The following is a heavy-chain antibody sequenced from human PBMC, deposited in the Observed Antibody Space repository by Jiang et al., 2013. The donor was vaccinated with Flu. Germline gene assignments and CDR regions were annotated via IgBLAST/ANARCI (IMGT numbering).Heavy chain of an antibody. Sequence: GAEVKKPGESLKISCKGSGSGYVFTRYWIGWVRQMPGKGLEWMGIIHPGDSNPRYSPSFQGQVTISADNSISTAYLQWSGLKASDTAIYYCISGPRDGYNYGGPDYWGQGALVTVSS. CDR1: GSGYVFTRYW. J-gene: IGHJ4*02. V-gene: IGHV5-51*01. CDR3: ISGPRDGYNYGGPDY. D-gene: IGHD5-24*01. CDR2: IHPGDSNP.